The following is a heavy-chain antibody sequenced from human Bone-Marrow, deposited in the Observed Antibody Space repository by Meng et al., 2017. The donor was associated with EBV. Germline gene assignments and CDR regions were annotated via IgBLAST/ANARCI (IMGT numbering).Heavy chain of an antibody. Sequence: QVQLVQAVAEVKKPGASVKVACKASGYTFTAYAIHWVRQAPGQGLEWMGWINAGNGDRKYSQKFQGRVTITRDSSASTAYMELSSLRSEDTAVYYCARDAGDGYKHFDYWGQGTLVTVSS. CDR3: ARDAGDGYKHFDY. J-gene: IGHJ4*02. CDR2: INAGNGDR. V-gene: IGHV1-3*01. CDR1: GYTFTAYA. D-gene: IGHD5-24*01.